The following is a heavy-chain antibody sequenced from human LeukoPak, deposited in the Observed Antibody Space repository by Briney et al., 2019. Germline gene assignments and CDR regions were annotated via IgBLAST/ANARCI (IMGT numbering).Heavy chain of an antibody. V-gene: IGHV3-74*01. CDR3: ARSWASSWYWSDY. Sequence: PGGSLRLSCAASEFTFRSYWMHWVRQAPGKGLVWVSRISGDGSATNYADSVKGRFTISRDNAKNTLWLQMSSLRAEDTAVYYCARSWASSWYWSDYWGQGTLVTVSS. CDR1: EFTFRSYW. J-gene: IGHJ4*02. D-gene: IGHD6-13*01. CDR2: ISGDGSAT.